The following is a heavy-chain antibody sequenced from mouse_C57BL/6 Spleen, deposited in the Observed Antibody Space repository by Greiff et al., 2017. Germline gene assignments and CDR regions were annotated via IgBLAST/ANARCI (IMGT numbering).Heavy chain of an antibody. J-gene: IGHJ3*01. D-gene: IGHD1-1*01. Sequence: VQLQQPGAELVKPGASVKLSCKASGYTFTSYWMHWVKQRPGKGLEWIGNINPSHGGTNYNEKFKSKATLTVDKSSSTAYMQLSSLTSEDSAVYYCARESYGSSYGFAYWGQGTLVTVSA. CDR3: ARESYGSSYGFAY. CDR1: GYTFTSYW. V-gene: IGHV1-53*01. CDR2: INPSHGGT.